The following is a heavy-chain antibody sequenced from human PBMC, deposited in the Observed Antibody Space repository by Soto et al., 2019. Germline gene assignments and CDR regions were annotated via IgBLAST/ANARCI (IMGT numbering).Heavy chain of an antibody. CDR1: GFTVSSNY. Sequence: EVQLVESGGGLVQPGGSLRLSCAASGFTVSSNYVSWVRQAPGKGLEWVSVIYSGGSTYYADYVKGRFTISRHNSKNTLYLQMNSLRAEDTAVYYCARGRWEYGDYDVDYDYMDVWGKGTTVTVSS. CDR2: IYSGGST. D-gene: IGHD4-17*01. J-gene: IGHJ6*03. V-gene: IGHV3-53*04. CDR3: ARGRWEYGDYDVDYDYMDV.